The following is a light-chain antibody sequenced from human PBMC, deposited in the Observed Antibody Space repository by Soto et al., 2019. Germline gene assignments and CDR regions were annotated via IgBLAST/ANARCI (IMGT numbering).Light chain of an antibody. V-gene: IGKV1-8*01. CDR3: QQYYSYPYT. CDR1: QGISSY. J-gene: IGKJ2*01. CDR2: AAY. Sequence: AIRMTQSPSSFSASTGDRVTITCRASQGISSYLAWYQQKPGKTPKIQIYAAYTLQSGVPSRFSGSGSGTDFTLILSSLQSEEFATYYCQQYYSYPYTFGQRTKLEIK.